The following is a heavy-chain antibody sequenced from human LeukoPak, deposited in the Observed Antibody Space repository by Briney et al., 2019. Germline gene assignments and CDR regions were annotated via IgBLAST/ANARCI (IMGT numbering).Heavy chain of an antibody. V-gene: IGHV3-30*04. Sequence: PGRSLRLSCAASGFTLRSYAMHPVRQAPGKGLEWVAVISYDGSNKYYADSVKGRFTISRDNSKNTLYLQMNSLRAEDTAVYYCARDPPDNYYYYMYVWGKGTAVTVSS. CDR3: ARDPPDNYYYYMYV. CDR1: GFTLRSYA. CDR2: ISYDGSNK. D-gene: IGHD1-14*01. J-gene: IGHJ6*03.